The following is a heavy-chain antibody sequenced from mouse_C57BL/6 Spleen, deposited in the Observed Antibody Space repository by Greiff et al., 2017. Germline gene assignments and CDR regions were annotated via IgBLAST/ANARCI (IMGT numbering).Heavy chain of an antibody. CDR2: IYPRSGNT. CDR3: ARTGYYGSSPYYYAMDY. J-gene: IGHJ4*01. CDR1: GYTFTSYG. D-gene: IGHD1-1*01. Sequence: QVQLNESGAELARPGASVKLSCKASGYTFTSYGISWVKQRTGQGLEWIGEIYPRSGNTYYNEKFKGKATLTADKSSSTAYMELRSLTSEDSAVYFCARTGYYGSSPYYYAMDYWGQGTSVTVSS. V-gene: IGHV1-81*01.